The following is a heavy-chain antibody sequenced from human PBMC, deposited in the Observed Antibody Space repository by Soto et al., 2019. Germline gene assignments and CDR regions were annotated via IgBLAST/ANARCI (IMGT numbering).Heavy chain of an antibody. Sequence: EVQLVESGGGLVQPGGSLRLSCAASGFTFSSYDMHWVRQATGKGLEWVSAIGTAGDTYYPGSVKGRFTISRENAKNSLYLQMNSLRAGVTAVYYCARVVRGYCSGGSCYGGSYYYYMDVWGKGTTVTVSS. CDR2: IGTAGDT. CDR3: ARVVRGYCSGGSCYGGSYYYYMDV. D-gene: IGHD2-15*01. CDR1: GFTFSSYD. J-gene: IGHJ6*03. V-gene: IGHV3-13*01.